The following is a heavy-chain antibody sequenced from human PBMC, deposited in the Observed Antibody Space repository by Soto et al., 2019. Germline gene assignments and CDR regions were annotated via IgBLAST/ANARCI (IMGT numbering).Heavy chain of an antibody. CDR2: IKQDGSEK. J-gene: IGHJ4*02. CDR3: ARDSGLWFPTGHYFDY. Sequence: GGSLRLSCAASGFTFSSYWMSWVRQAPGKGLEWVANIKQDGSEKYYVDSVKGRFTISRDNAKNSLYLQMNSLRAEDTAVYYCARDSGLWFPTGHYFDYWGQGTLVTVSS. CDR1: GFTFSSYW. D-gene: IGHD3-10*01. V-gene: IGHV3-7*01.